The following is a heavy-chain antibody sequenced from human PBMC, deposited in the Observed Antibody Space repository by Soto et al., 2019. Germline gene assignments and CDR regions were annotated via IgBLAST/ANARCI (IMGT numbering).Heavy chain of an antibody. J-gene: IGHJ4*02. D-gene: IGHD1-1*01. V-gene: IGHV3-21*01. CDR3: ARESSNYSFDY. CDR1: GFTFSSYS. CDR2: ISSSSSYI. Sequence: LRLSCAASGFTFSSYSMNWVRQAPGKGLEWVSSISSSSSYIYYADSVKGRFTISRDNAKNSLYLQMNSLRAEETAVCYCARESSNYSFDYLGKGTLVTVSS.